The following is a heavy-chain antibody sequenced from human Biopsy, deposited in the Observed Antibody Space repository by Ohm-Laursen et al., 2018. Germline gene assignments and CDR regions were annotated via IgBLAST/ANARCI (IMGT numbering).Heavy chain of an antibody. CDR1: GYTFTGSH. D-gene: IGHD3-22*01. V-gene: IGHV1-2*02. J-gene: IGHJ5*02. CDR2: INAKTGDT. CDR3: TRGGYYYDSLAYYYWFDP. Sequence: ASVKVSCKASGYTFTGSHVHWARQAPGQGLEWMGWINAKTGDTNYAQKFQGRVTMTRDTSISTAYVDLSSLRYDDTAVYYCTRGGYYYDSLAYYYWFDPWGQGTLVTVSS.